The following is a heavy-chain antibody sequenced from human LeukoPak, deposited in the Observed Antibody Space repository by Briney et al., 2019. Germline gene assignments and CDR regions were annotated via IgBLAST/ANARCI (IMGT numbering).Heavy chain of an antibody. CDR2: IRGSNGIT. CDR3: AKGHGDWGGNYLDH. V-gene: IGHV3-23*01. J-gene: IGHJ4*02. CDR1: RFTFNSYA. Sequence: GGSLRLSCAASRFTFNSYAMSWVRQAPGKGLEWVSVIRGSNGITFYVGSVKGRFTISRDNSKDTLYLQMNSLRAEDTALFHCAKGHGDWGGNYLDHWGQGAQVTVSS. D-gene: IGHD4-17*01.